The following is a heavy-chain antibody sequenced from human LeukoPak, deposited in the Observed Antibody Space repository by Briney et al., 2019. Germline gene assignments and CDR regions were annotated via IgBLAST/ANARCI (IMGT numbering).Heavy chain of an antibody. J-gene: IGHJ6*02. V-gene: IGHV6-1*01. CDR1: GDSVSGNSAA. D-gene: IGHD3-16*01. CDR2: TYDRSKCYN. CDR3: ARAGGGYYYYYGMDV. Sequence: HSQTLSVTCAISGDSVSGNSAAWNWIRQSPSRCLECLGMTYDRSKCYNDYAVSVKSRITINPDTSKNQFSQQLNSVTPEDTAVYYCARAGGGYYYYYGMDVWGQGTTVTVSS.